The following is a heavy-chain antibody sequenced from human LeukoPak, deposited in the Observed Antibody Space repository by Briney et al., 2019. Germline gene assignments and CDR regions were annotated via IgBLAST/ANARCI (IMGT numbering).Heavy chain of an antibody. CDR2: TYYRSKWYN. CDR1: GDSFSSNIAA. Sequence: SQTLSLTCAISGDSFSSNIAAWNWIRQSPSRGLEWLGRTYYRSKWYNDYAVSVKSLISINPDTSKNEFSLQLNSVTPEDTAVYYCARRGPAGSSSSGMDVWGQGTTVTVSS. V-gene: IGHV6-1*01. J-gene: IGHJ6*02. CDR3: ARRGPAGSSSSGMDV. D-gene: IGHD6-6*01.